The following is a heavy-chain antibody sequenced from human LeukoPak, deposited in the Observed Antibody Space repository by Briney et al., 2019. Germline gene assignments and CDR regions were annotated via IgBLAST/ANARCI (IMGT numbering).Heavy chain of an antibody. V-gene: IGHV1-2*04. CDR2: INPNSGGT. CDR3: ARDAYSSSWYRGGELEY. CDR1: GYTFTGYY. Sequence: GGSVKVSCKASGYTFTGYYMHWVRQAPGQGLEWMGWINPNSGGTNYAQKFQGWVTMTRDTSISTAYMELSRLRSDDTAVYYCARDAYSSSWYRGGELEYWGQGTLVTVSS. J-gene: IGHJ4*02. D-gene: IGHD6-13*01.